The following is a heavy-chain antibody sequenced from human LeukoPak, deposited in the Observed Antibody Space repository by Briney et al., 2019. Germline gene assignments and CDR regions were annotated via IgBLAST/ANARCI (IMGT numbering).Heavy chain of an antibody. V-gene: IGHV1-2*02. J-gene: IGHJ4*02. CDR1: GYTFTGYY. CDR2: INPNNGGT. CDR3: ARARYYDFWSDYLN. D-gene: IGHD3-3*01. Sequence: ASVKVSCKASGYTFTGYYMHWVRQAPGQGLEWMGWINPNNGGTKYAQKFQGRVTMTRVTSISTAYMELNRLTSDDTAVYYCARARYYDFWSDYLNWGQGTLVTVSS.